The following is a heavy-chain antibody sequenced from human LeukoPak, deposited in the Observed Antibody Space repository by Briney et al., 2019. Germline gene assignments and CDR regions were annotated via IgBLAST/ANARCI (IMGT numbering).Heavy chain of an antibody. CDR3: ARRDYYDSSGYQH. Sequence: GGSLRLSCAASGFTFDDYAMHWVRQAPGKGLEWVSGINWNGGSTGYADSVKGRFTISRDNAKNSLYLQMNSLRAEDTALYYCARRDYYDSSGYQHWGQGTLVTVSS. V-gene: IGHV3-20*04. CDR2: INWNGGST. J-gene: IGHJ1*01. D-gene: IGHD3-22*01. CDR1: GFTFDDYA.